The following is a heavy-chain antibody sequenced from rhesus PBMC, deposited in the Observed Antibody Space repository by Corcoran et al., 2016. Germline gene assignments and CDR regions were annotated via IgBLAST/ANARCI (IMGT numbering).Heavy chain of an antibody. Sequence: QVQLQESGPAVVKPSETLSLTCAVSGGSISSSNWWSWIRQSPGKGLEWIGGNYGSGGSTEYNPSLKSRVTISKDTSKNQFSLKLSSVTAADTAVYYCARVGNSGSYYYGAVFDYWGQGVLVTVSS. CDR1: GGSISSSNW. D-gene: IGHD3-16*01. CDR3: ARVGNSGSYYYGAVFDY. CDR2: NYGSGGST. J-gene: IGHJ4*01. V-gene: IGHV4-93*01.